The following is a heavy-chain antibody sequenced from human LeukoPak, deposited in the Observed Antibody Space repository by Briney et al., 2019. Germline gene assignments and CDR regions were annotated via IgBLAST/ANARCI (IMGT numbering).Heavy chain of an antibody. D-gene: IGHD1-26*01. CDR3: ARDVLFEAGRRFDC. J-gene: IGHJ4*02. CDR2: IYTSGST. CDR1: GGSISSDSYY. V-gene: IGHV4-61*02. Sequence: SETLSLTCTVSGGSISSDSYYWSWIRQPAGKGLEWIGRIYTSGSTNYNPSLKRRVTISVDTSKNQFCLKLSSVTAADTAGYYCARDVLFEAGRRFDCWGQGTLVTVSS.